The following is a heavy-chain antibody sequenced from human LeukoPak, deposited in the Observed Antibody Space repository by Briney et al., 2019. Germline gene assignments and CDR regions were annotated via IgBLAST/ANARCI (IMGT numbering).Heavy chain of an antibody. D-gene: IGHD1/OR15-1a*01. Sequence: SETLSLTCTVSGGXVSSGSDYWTWIRQPPGKGLGWIGHIYYSGSTNYNPSLKSRVTISVNTSKNQFSLKLKSVTAADTAVYYCAREGSRTPFDFWGQGTLVTVSS. V-gene: IGHV4-61*01. CDR3: AREGSRTPFDF. J-gene: IGHJ4*02. CDR1: GGXVSSGSDY. CDR2: IYYSGST.